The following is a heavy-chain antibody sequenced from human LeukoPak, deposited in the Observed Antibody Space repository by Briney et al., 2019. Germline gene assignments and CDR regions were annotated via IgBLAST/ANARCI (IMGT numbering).Heavy chain of an antibody. CDR2: VYPLDSRI. V-gene: IGHV5-51*01. D-gene: IGHD6-19*01. CDR3: ARHTALAVPGHDAFDV. CDR1: GYIFTTYW. Sequence: GESLGISCEASGYIFTTYWIGWVRQMPGKGLEWMGIVYPLDSRIKYSPSFQGQVTISADKSINTAYLQWSSLKASDTAIYYCARHTALAVPGHDAFDVWGQGTLVTVSS. J-gene: IGHJ3*01.